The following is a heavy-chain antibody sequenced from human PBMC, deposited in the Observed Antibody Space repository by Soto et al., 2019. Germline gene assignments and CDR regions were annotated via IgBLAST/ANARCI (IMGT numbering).Heavy chain of an antibody. J-gene: IGHJ4*02. D-gene: IGHD3-10*01. CDR3: ARDSRYYGSGSYLGGDY. CDR2: IHYTGSV. V-gene: IGHV4-30-4*01. CDR1: GGSLNSEHYH. Sequence: TLSLTCTVSGGSLNSEHYHWTWIRQAPGKGLEWIGYIHYTGSVRYNPSLQSRVTMSVDTSKNLFSLNLSSVTAADTAVYYCARDSRYYGSGSYLGGDYWGQGTLVTVSS.